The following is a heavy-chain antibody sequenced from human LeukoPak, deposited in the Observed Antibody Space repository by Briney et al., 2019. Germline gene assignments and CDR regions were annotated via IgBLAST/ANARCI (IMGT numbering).Heavy chain of an antibody. V-gene: IGHV1-69*06. CDR3: ARGHVDTAMGVFDY. D-gene: IGHD5-18*01. CDR2: IIPIFGTA. J-gene: IGHJ4*02. CDR1: GGTFSSYA. Sequence: ASVKVSCKASGGTFSSYAISWVRQAPGQGLEWMGGIIPIFGTANYAQKFQGRVTITADKSTSTAYMELSSLRSEDTAVYYCARGHVDTAMGVFDYWGQGTLVTVSS.